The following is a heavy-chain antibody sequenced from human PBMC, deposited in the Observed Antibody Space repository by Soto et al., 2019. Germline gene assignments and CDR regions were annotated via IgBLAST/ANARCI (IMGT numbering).Heavy chain of an antibody. CDR2: ISGSVGST. Sequence: GGSLRRSCAAAGCTFSSYAMGWVRQAPGKGREWVSAISGSVGSTYYADSVKGRFTISRDNCKNTLYLQMNSRRAEDTAVYYCAKDTDRFFVLRFFEWSDVWGQGTTVTVSS. CDR3: AKDTDRFFVLRFFEWSDV. CDR1: GCTFSSYA. V-gene: IGHV3-23*01. J-gene: IGHJ6*01. D-gene: IGHD3-3*01.